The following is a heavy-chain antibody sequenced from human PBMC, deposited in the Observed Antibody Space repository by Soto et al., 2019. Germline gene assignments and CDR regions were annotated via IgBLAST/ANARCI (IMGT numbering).Heavy chain of an antibody. CDR3: ARDFYGSTTSAYYYYGMDV. Sequence: SETLSLTCTVSGGSISSYYWSWIRQPAGKGLELIGRIYASGSTNYNPSLKSRVSMSVGTSKNQFSLELTSVTAADTAVYYCARDFYGSTTSAYYYYGMDVWGQGTTVTVPS. V-gene: IGHV4-4*07. CDR2: IYASGST. J-gene: IGHJ6*02. CDR1: GGSISSYY. D-gene: IGHD2-2*01.